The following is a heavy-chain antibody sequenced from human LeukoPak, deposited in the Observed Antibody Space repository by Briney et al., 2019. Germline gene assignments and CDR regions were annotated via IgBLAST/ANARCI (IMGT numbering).Heavy chain of an antibody. D-gene: IGHD3-16*01. CDR1: GYTFTSYD. Sequence: ASVKVSCKASGYTFTSYDINWVRQATGQGLEWMGWMNPNSGNTGYAQKFQGRVTMTRNTSISTAYMELSSLRSEDTAVYYCARFGGSDTPLLYYYYYYYMDVWGKGTTVTVS. J-gene: IGHJ6*03. V-gene: IGHV1-8*01. CDR2: MNPNSGNT. CDR3: ARFGGSDTPLLYYYYYYYMDV.